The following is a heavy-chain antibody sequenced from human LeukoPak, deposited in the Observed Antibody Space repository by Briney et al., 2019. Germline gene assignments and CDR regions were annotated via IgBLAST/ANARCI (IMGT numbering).Heavy chain of an antibody. Sequence: GGSLRLSCAASGFTFSSYSMNWVRQAPGKGLEWVSYISSSSSTIYYADSVKGRFTISRDNAKNSLYLQMNSLRAEDTAVYYCARDRLRRDFDYWGQGTLVTVSS. V-gene: IGHV3-48*01. J-gene: IGHJ4*02. CDR1: GFTFSSYS. CDR2: ISSSSSTI. CDR3: ARDRLRRDFDY.